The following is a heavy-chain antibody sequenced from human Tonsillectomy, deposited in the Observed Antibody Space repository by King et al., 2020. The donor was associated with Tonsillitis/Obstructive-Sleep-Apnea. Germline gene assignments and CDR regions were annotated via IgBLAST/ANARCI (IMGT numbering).Heavy chain of an antibody. CDR2: ISAYNGNT. V-gene: IGHV1-18*01. D-gene: IGHD2-2*01. Sequence: VQLVESGAEVKKPGASVKVSCKASGYTFTSYGISWVRQAPGQGLEWMGWISAYNGNTNYAQKFQGRVTMTTDTSTSTAYMELRSLRSDDTAVYYCARVVVLVPAAISYYYYYMDVWGKGTTVTVSS. CDR1: GYTFTSYG. CDR3: ARVVVLVPAAISYYYYYMDV. J-gene: IGHJ6*03.